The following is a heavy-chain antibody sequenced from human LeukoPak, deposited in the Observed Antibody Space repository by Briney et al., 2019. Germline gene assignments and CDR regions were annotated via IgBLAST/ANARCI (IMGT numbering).Heavy chain of an antibody. CDR1: GYTFTNCD. CDR3: ARGVSRGVDY. V-gene: IGHV1-8*02. Sequence: ASVKVSCKASGYTFTNCDINWVRQATGQGLEWLGWVSTDSGNSDSAQKFQGRITLTRDTSISTVLLELRNLRSDDTAVYYCARGVSRGVDYWGQGTLVTVSS. CDR2: VSTDSGNS. D-gene: IGHD3-16*01. J-gene: IGHJ4*02.